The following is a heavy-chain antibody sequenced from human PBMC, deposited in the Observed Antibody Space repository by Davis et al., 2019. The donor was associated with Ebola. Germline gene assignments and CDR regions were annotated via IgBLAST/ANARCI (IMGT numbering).Heavy chain of an antibody. V-gene: IGHV6-1*01. CDR3: ARGWLRSGFDY. J-gene: IGHJ4*02. CDR1: GDSVSSGG. CDR2: TYYSSKWYY. Sequence: PSETLSLTCAISGDSVSSGGWNWIRQSPSRGLEWLGRTYYSSKWYYDYAVSVKSRITINPDTSKNQFSLQLNSVTPEDTAVYYCARGWLRSGFDYWGQGTLATVSS. D-gene: IGHD5-12*01.